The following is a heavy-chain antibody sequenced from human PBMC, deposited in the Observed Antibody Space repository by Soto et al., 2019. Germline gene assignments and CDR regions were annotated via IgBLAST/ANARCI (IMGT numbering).Heavy chain of an antibody. CDR2: ISAYNGNT. CDR1: GYTFTSYG. J-gene: IGHJ6*01. D-gene: IGHD3-22*01. Sequence: GASVKVSCKASGYTFTSYGISWVRQAPGQGLEWMGWISAYNGNTNYAQKLQGRVTMTTDTSTSTAYMELRSLRSDDTAVYYCARDADYYDSSEDYYYYGMAVWGQGTTVTVSS. V-gene: IGHV1-18*01. CDR3: ARDADYYDSSEDYYYYGMAV.